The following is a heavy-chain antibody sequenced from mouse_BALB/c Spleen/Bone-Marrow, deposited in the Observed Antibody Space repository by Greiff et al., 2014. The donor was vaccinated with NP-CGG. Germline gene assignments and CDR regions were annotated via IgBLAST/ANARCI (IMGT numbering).Heavy chain of an antibody. Sequence: VQLQQPGGGLVQPGGSLKLSCAASGFDFSGYWMTWVRQAPGKGLEWIGEINPDSRTINYKPSLKEKFIMSRDNAKSTLYLQMSKVRSEDTALYYCARNGYYGWMTYWGQGTLVTVSA. D-gene: IGHD1-2*01. CDR2: INPDSRTI. V-gene: IGHV4-1*02. CDR1: GFDFSGYW. J-gene: IGHJ3*01. CDR3: ARNGYYGWMTY.